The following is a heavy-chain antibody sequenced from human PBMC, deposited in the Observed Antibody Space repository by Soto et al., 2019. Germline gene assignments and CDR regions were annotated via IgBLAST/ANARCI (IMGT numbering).Heavy chain of an antibody. J-gene: IGHJ4*02. V-gene: IGHV1-18*04. Sequence: ASVKVSFKASGYTFTSYGISWVRQAPGQGLEWMGWISAYNGNTNCAQKLQGRVTMTTDTSTSTAYMELRSLRSDDTAVYYCARDRPHLITMIVVAQGPLFDYWGRGTLVTVSS. CDR1: GYTFTSYG. CDR2: ISAYNGNT. CDR3: ARDRPHLITMIVVAQGPLFDY. D-gene: IGHD3-22*01.